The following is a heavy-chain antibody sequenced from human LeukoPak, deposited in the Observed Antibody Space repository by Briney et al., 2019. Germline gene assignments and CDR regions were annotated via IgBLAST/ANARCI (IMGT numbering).Heavy chain of an antibody. Sequence: PGGSLRLSCAASGFTFRNVWMNWVRQAPGKGLEWVSYISSGSSTIYYADSVKGRFTISRDNAENSLYLQMNSLRAEGTAVYYCARGRLGGRSGNEYWGQGTLVTVSS. CDR2: ISSGSSTI. J-gene: IGHJ4*02. V-gene: IGHV3-48*04. CDR3: ARGRLGGRSGNEY. CDR1: GFTFRNVW. D-gene: IGHD2-15*01.